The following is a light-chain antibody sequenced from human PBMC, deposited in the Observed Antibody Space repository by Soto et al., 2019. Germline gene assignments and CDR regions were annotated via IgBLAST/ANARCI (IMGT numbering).Light chain of an antibody. CDR2: EVS. J-gene: IGLJ2*01. V-gene: IGLV2-14*01. Sequence: QSALTQPASVSGSPGQSITISCTGTSIDVGGYNHVSWYQQHPGKAPKLIIYEVSYRPSGVSNRFSGSKSGNTASLTISGLQPEDEADYYCNSYRSTDTVVFGGGTKLTVL. CDR3: NSYRSTDTVV. CDR1: SIDVGGYNH.